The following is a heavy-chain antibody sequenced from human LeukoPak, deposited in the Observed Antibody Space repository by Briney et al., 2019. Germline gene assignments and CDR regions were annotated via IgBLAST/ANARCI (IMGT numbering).Heavy chain of an antibody. J-gene: IGHJ6*03. D-gene: IGHD3-10*01. CDR3: ARVLSGRGSLYSYYYYMDV. CDR1: GFTFSNYA. Sequence: PGGSLRLSCSASGFTFSNYAMSWVRQAPGQGLEWVSAISGSAYSTYYADSVKGRFTISRDNSKNTLYLQMNSLRTEDTAVYYCARVLSGRGSLYSYYYYMDVWGKGTTVTISS. CDR2: ISGSAYST. V-gene: IGHV3-23*01.